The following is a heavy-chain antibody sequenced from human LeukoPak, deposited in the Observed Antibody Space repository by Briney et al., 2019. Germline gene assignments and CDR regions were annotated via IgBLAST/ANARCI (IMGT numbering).Heavy chain of an antibody. CDR2: ISGSGGGT. CDR3: AKSGRVSGYDSVNHYMDV. Sequence: GGSLRLSCAASGFTFNNYGMHWVRQAPGKGLEWVSGISGSGGGTYYADSVKGRFTISRDNSKNTLYLQMNSLRAEDTAVYFCAKSGRVSGYDSVNHYMDVWGRGTTVTISS. CDR1: GFTFNNYG. D-gene: IGHD5-12*01. V-gene: IGHV3-23*01. J-gene: IGHJ6*03.